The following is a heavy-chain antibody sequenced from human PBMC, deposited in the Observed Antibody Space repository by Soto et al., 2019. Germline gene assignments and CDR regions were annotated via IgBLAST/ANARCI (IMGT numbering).Heavy chain of an antibody. V-gene: IGHV3-66*01. CDR3: ATTGMGISLYYYYHGMDV. CDR2: MFYGGST. J-gene: IGHJ6*02. CDR1: GFTVSTHY. Sequence: EVQLVESGGGLVQPGGSLRLSCAASGFTVSTHYMTWVRQAPGKGLEWVSVMFYGGSTYYADSVKGRFTISRYDSENTLYLQMHSLRAEDTAVYYCATTGMGISLYYYYHGMDVWGQGTTVTVSS. D-gene: IGHD1-26*01.